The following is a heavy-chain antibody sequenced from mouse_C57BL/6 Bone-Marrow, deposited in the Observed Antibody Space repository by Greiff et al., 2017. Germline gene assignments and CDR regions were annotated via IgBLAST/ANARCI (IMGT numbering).Heavy chain of an antibody. CDR3: TLYYGSSNPVAY. CDR2: IRNKANNHAT. CDR1: GFTFSDAW. V-gene: IGHV6-6*01. D-gene: IGHD1-1*01. J-gene: IGHJ3*01. Sequence: EVQVVESGGGLVQPGGSMTLSCAASGFTFSDAWMDWVRQSPEKGLEWVAEIRNKANNHATYYAESVKGRFTISRDDSKSSVYLQMNSLRAEDTGIYYCTLYYGSSNPVAYWGQGTLVTVSA.